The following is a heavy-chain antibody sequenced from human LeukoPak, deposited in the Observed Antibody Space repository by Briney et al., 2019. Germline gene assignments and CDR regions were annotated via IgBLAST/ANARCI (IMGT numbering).Heavy chain of an antibody. J-gene: IGHJ4*02. D-gene: IGHD3-3*01. Sequence: ASVKVSCKASGYTFTSYDINWVRQAIGQGLEWMGWMNPNSGNTGYAQKFQGRVTITADESTSTAYMELSSLRSEDTAVYYCAGRITIFGVDPFDYWGQGTLVTVSS. CDR3: AGRITIFGVDPFDY. CDR1: GYTFTSYD. V-gene: IGHV1-8*03. CDR2: MNPNSGNT.